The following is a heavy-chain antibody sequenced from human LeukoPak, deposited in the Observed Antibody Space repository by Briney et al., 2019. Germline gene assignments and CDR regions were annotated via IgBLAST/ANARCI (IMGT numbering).Heavy chain of an antibody. Sequence: SETLSLTCTVSGGSVSSGSYYWSWIRQPPGKGLECIGYIYNSGSTNYNPSLKSRVTISVDTSKNQFSLKLSSVTAADTAVYYCARGRTYYYDSSGLFDYWGQGTLVTVSS. CDR2: IYNSGST. CDR3: ARGRTYYYDSSGLFDY. D-gene: IGHD3-22*01. CDR1: GGSVSSGSYY. V-gene: IGHV4-61*01. J-gene: IGHJ4*02.